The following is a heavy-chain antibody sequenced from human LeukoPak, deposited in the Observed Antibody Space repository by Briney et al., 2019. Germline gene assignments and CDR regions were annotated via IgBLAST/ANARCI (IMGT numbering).Heavy chain of an antibody. V-gene: IGHV3-21*01. CDR1: GFTFSSYS. J-gene: IGHJ4*02. CDR3: ARGNIVVVPAGMF. CDR2: INSSSTNI. Sequence: GGSLRLSCAASGFTFSSYSMTWVRQAPGKGLEWVSSINSSSTNIFYADSVKGRFTITRDNAKNSLYLQMNSLRAEDTAVYCCARGNIVVVPAGMFWGQGTLVTVSS. D-gene: IGHD2-2*01.